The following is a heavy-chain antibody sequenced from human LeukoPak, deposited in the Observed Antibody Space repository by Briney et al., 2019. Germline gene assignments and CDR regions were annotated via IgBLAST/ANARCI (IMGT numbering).Heavy chain of an antibody. V-gene: IGHV1-18*01. J-gene: IGHJ4*02. D-gene: IGHD3-22*01. Sequence: ASVKVSCKASGYTFTSYGISWVRQAPGQGLEWMGWISAYNGNTNHAQKLQGRVTMTTDTSTSTAYMELRSLRSDDTAVYYCARDRAYYYDSSGYYGEAADYWGQGTLVTVSS. CDR2: ISAYNGNT. CDR3: ARDRAYYYDSSGYYGEAADY. CDR1: GYTFTSYG.